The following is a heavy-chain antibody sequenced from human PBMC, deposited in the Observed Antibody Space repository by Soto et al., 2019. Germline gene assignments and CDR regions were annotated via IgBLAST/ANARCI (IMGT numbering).Heavy chain of an antibody. CDR1: GGSISSYY. V-gene: IGHV4-59*01. J-gene: IGHJ4*02. CDR3: ARGHYDFWSGYPYYFDY. D-gene: IGHD3-3*01. Sequence: PSETLSLTCTVSGGSISSYYWSWIRQPPWKGLEWIGYIYYSGSTNYNPSLKSRVTISVDTSKNQFSLKLSSVTAADTAVYYCARGHYDFWSGYPYYFDYWGQGTLVTVTS. CDR2: IYYSGST.